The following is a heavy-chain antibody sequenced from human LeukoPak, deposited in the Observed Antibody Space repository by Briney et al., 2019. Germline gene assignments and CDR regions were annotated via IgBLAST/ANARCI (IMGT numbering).Heavy chain of an antibody. CDR2: IYWNDDK. CDR1: GFPLSSSGVG. Sequence: SGPTLVKPTQTLTLTCTFSGFPLSSSGVGVGWIRQPPGKALEWLALIYWNDDKRYSPSLKSRLTITKDTSKNQVVLTMTNMDPVDTATYYCAHSEMRFGCSSTSCINGFDPWGQGTLVTVSS. D-gene: IGHD2-2*01. J-gene: IGHJ5*02. V-gene: IGHV2-5*01. CDR3: AHSEMRFGCSSTSCINGFDP.